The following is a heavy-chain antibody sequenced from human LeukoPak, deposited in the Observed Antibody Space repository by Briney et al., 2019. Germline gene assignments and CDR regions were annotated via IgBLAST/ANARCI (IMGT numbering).Heavy chain of an antibody. D-gene: IGHD6-13*01. CDR2: INWNGGST. V-gene: IGHV3-20*04. CDR1: GFTFSNYA. CDR3: SRYPSSIYFYNYMDV. J-gene: IGHJ6*03. Sequence: GGSLRLSRTPSGFTFSNYAMSRVSHGPGKGLGWVSGINWNGGSTASAGSSKSRLTIFRDNAKNSLYLQLNSLRPQDTALYYFSRYPSSIYFYNYMDVWGKASTVTVSS.